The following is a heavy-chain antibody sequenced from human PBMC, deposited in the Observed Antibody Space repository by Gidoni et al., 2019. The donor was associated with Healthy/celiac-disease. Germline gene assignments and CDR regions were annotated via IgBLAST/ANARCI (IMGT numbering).Heavy chain of an antibody. J-gene: IGHJ3*02. D-gene: IGHD4-17*01. V-gene: IGHV3-23*01. CDR1: GFTFSSYA. CDR3: AKPSRTVTTSPHDAFDI. CDR2: ISGSGGST. Sequence: EVQLLESGGGLVQPGGSLRLSCAASGFTFSSYAMSWVRQAPGKGLEWVSAISGSGGSTYYADSVKGRFTISRDNSKNTLYLQMNSLRAEDTAVYYCAKPSRTVTTSPHDAFDIWGQGTMVTVSS.